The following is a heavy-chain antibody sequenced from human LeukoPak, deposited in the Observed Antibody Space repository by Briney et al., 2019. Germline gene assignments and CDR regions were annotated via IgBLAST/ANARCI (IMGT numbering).Heavy chain of an antibody. CDR1: GFSLSTSGVG. D-gene: IGHD4-17*01. V-gene: IGHV2-5*02. CDR3: ALANYDDYAEYFQH. J-gene: IGHJ1*01. CDR2: IYWDDDK. Sequence: SGPTLVKPTQTLTLTCTFSGFSLSTSGVGVGWIRQPPGKALEWLALIYWDDDKRYSPSLKSRLTITKDTSKNQVVLTMTNMDPVDTATYYCALANYDDYAEYFQHWGQGTLVTVSS.